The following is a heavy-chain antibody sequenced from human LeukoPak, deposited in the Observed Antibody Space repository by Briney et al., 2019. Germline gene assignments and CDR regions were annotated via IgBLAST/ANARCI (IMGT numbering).Heavy chain of an antibody. J-gene: IGHJ4*03. CDR3: ARGPVVSCRCSFCYPLGD. V-gene: IGHV3-23*01. Sequence: GGSLRLSCAASGFTMSSYAMNWVRQAPEKGLEWVSGIGASGGSTYYADSVKGRFTISRDNSRNTVYLQMNSLRAEDTAVYYCARGPVVSCRCSFCYPLGDRGHGILISV. D-gene: IGHD2-15*01. CDR2: IGASGGST. CDR1: GFTMSSYA.